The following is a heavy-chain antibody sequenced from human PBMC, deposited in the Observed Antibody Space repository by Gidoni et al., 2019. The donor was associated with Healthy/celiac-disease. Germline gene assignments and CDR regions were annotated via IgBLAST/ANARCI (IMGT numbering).Heavy chain of an antibody. V-gene: IGHV4-38-2*01. CDR3: AKLRPPGFAYYYGMDV. J-gene: IGHJ6*02. CDR1: GYSISRGYY. CDR2: IYHSGST. D-gene: IGHD4-17*01. Sequence: QVQLQESGPGLVKPSETLSLTCAVPGYSISRGYYWGWIRQPPGKGLEWIGSIYHSGSTYYNPSLKSRVTISVDTSKNQFSQKLSSVTAADTAVYYCAKLRPPGFAYYYGMDVWGQGTTVTVSS.